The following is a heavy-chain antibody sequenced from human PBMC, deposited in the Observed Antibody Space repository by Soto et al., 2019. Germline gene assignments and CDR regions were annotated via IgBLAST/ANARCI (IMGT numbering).Heavy chain of an antibody. V-gene: IGHV4-59*01. CDR2: IYYSGST. CDR3: ARGVVVPAAANWFDP. Sequence: PSETLSLTCTVSGGSISSYCLTWIRQPPGKGLEWIGYIYYSGSTNYNPSLKSRVTISVATSKTQFSLKLSSVTAADAAVYYCARGVVVPAAANWFDPWGQGTLVTVSS. CDR1: GGSISSYC. J-gene: IGHJ5*02. D-gene: IGHD2-2*01.